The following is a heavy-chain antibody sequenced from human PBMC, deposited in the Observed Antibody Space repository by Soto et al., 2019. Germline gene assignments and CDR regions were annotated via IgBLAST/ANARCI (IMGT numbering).Heavy chain of an antibody. Sequence: EVQLVESGGGLVKPGGSLSCSCAASGFTFSNAWMNRVRQAPGKGLEWVGRIKSKTDGGTTDYAAPVKGRFTISRDDSKNTLYLQMNSLKTEDTAVYYCTTSFGELLVYYYGMDVWGQGTTVTVSS. CDR2: IKSKTDGGTT. CDR1: GFTFSNAW. V-gene: IGHV3-15*07. D-gene: IGHD3-10*01. J-gene: IGHJ6*02. CDR3: TTSFGELLVYYYGMDV.